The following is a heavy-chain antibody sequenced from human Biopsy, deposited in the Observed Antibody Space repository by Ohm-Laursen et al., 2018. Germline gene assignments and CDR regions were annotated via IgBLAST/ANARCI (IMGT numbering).Heavy chain of an antibody. D-gene: IGHD1-26*01. CDR3: ARGEGSSWFDP. V-gene: IGHV1-69*01. CDR2: IIPIFGTA. J-gene: IGHJ5*02. Sequence: SSVKVSCKASGGTFTNYAISWVRQAPGQGLEWMGGIIPIFGTANYAQKFQGRITITADESTGTAYMELSSLTSDDTAVYFCARGEGSSWFDPWGHGTLVTVSS. CDR1: GGTFTNYA.